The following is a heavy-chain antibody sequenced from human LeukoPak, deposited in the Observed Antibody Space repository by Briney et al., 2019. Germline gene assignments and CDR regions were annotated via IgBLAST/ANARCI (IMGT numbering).Heavy chain of an antibody. Sequence: GGSLRLSCAASGFTFDDYAMHRVRQAPGKGLEWVSGISWNSGSIGYADSVKGQFTISRDNAKNSLYLQMNSLRAEDTALYYCAKGHQYGATYYFDYWGQGTLVTVSS. CDR2: ISWNSGSI. J-gene: IGHJ4*02. CDR3: AKGHQYGATYYFDY. D-gene: IGHD3-10*01. CDR1: GFTFDDYA. V-gene: IGHV3-9*01.